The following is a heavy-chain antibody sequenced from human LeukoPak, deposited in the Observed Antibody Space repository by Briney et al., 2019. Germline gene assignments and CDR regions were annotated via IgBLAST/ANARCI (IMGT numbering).Heavy chain of an antibody. CDR1: GYTFTSYY. V-gene: IGHV1-69*06. Sequence: SVKVSCKASGYTFTSYYMHWVRQAPGQGLEWMGGIIPIFGTANYAQKFQGRVTITADKSTSTAYMELSSLRAEDTAVYYCAREEEMATPQACFDYWGQGTLVTVSS. D-gene: IGHD5-24*01. CDR2: IIPIFGTA. CDR3: AREEEMATPQACFDY. J-gene: IGHJ4*02.